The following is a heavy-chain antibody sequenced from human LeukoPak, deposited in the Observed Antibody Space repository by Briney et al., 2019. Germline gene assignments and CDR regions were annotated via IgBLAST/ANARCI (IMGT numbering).Heavy chain of an antibody. CDR1: GYTLTDLS. J-gene: IGHJ4*02. D-gene: IGHD6-13*01. CDR3: ARAAAGSRNSFDF. Sequence: ASVKVSCKVPGYTLTDLSIHWVRQAPGKGLEWMGGFAHEDGETTHAQKFAGRITMTTDTSTSTAYMELRSLRSDDTAVYYCARAAAGSRNSFDFWGQGTLVTVSS. V-gene: IGHV1-24*01. CDR2: FAHEDGET.